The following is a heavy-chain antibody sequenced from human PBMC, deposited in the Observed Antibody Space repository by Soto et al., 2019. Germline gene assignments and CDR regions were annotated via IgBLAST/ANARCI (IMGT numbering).Heavy chain of an antibody. CDR3: AREAGYCSRTSCYRRAFDT. Sequence: GGSLRLSCAASGFTFSGHWMHWVRQVPGKGLEWVSRINTDGGSSAYAGSVKGRFTISRDNAKNTLYLQMTGLRAEDTAVYYCAREAGYCSRTSCYRRAFDTWGQGTTVTVSS. CDR1: GFTFSGHW. V-gene: IGHV3-74*03. CDR2: INTDGGSS. J-gene: IGHJ3*02. D-gene: IGHD2-2*01.